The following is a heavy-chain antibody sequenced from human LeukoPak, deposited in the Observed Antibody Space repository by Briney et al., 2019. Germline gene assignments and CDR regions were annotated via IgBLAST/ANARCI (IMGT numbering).Heavy chain of an antibody. V-gene: IGHV4-59*01. CDR2: IYYSGST. CDR3: ARLGEDLAVGIAGYWFDP. D-gene: IGHD3-3*01. CDR1: GGSISSYY. Sequence: SETLSLTCTVSGGSISSYYWSWIRQPPGKGLEWIGYIYYSGSTNYNPSLKSRVTISVDTSKNQFSLKLSSVTAADTAVYYCARLGEDLAVGIAGYWFDPWGQGTLVTVSS. J-gene: IGHJ5*02.